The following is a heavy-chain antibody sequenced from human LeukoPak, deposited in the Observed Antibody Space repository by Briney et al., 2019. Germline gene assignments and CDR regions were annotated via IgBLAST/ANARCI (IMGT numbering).Heavy chain of an antibody. V-gene: IGHV3-72*01. CDR1: GFTFSDHY. Sequence: GGSLRLSCAASGFTFSDHYMDWVRQAPGKGLEWVGRCRNKADSYTTEYAASVKGRFTISRDDPKNSLFLQMNSLKTEDTAVYYCARGGPYGGNSAFDYWGQGTLVTVSS. D-gene: IGHD4-23*01. CDR3: ARGGPYGGNSAFDY. J-gene: IGHJ4*02. CDR2: CRNKADSYTT.